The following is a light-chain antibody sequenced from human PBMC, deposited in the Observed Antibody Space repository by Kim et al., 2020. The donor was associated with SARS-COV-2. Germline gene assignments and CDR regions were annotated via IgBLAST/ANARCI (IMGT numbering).Light chain of an antibody. J-gene: IGLJ3*02. CDR2: DVN. CDR3: SSYASSISWV. Sequence: GQSITISCTGTRSDVGGYNYVSWYQQQPGKAPKLMIYDVNNRPSGISNRFSGSKSGNTASLTISGLQAEDEADYYCSSYASSISWVFGGGTKVTVL. V-gene: IGLV2-14*03. CDR1: RSDVGGYNY.